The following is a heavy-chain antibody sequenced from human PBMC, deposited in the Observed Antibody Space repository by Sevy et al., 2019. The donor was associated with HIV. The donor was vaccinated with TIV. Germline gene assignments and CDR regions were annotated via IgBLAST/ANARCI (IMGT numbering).Heavy chain of an antibody. Sequence: GGSLRLSCAASGFTFSNAWMNWVRQAPGKGLEWVGRIKSKTAGGTTDYAAPVKGRFTISRDDLKNTVFLQMNSLKTEDTAMYYCTTGTPRGTGDRYQHWGQGTLVTVSS. D-gene: IGHD1-1*01. CDR2: IKSKTAGGTT. CDR1: GFTFSNAW. V-gene: IGHV3-15*07. CDR3: TTGTPRGTGDRYQH. J-gene: IGHJ1*01.